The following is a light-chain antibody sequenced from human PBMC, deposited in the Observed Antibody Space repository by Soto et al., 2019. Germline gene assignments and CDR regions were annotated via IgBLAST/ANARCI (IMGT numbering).Light chain of an antibody. J-gene: IGKJ3*01. CDR3: QQYDRYSYS. CDR2: DAS. Sequence: GNRVTSTWLPSQSISKWVAWYQQKPGKAPKILISDASSLESGVPSRFSGSGSGTEFTLTISSLQPDDFATYYCQQYDRYSYSLGHGPKVDIK. CDR1: QSISKW. V-gene: IGKV1-5*01.